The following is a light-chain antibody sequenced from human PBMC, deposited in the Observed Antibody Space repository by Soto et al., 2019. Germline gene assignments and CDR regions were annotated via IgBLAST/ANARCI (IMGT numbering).Light chain of an antibody. V-gene: IGLV1-44*01. CDR3: AAWDDRLKGVL. CDR2: SSN. J-gene: IGLJ2*01. CDR1: SSNIGSNT. Sequence: QSVLAQPPSASGTPGQRVTISCSGSSSNIGSNTVNWYHQLPGTAPKLLIYSSNQWPSGVPDRFSGSKSGTSASLAISGLQSEDEADYYCAAWDDRLKGVLFGGGTKLTVL.